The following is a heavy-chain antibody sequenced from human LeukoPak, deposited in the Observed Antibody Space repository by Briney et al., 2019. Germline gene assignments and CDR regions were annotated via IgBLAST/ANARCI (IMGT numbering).Heavy chain of an antibody. CDR2: IYTSGST. J-gene: IGHJ4*02. CDR1: GGSISSGSYY. V-gene: IGHV4-61*02. D-gene: IGHD5-18*01. CDR3: ARRSVETVMARPFDY. Sequence: SETLSLTCTVSGGSISSGSYYWSWIRQPAGKGLEWIGRIYTSGSTNYNPSLKSRVTISVDTSKNQFSLKLYSVTAADTAVYYCARRSVETVMARPFDYWGQGTLVIVSS.